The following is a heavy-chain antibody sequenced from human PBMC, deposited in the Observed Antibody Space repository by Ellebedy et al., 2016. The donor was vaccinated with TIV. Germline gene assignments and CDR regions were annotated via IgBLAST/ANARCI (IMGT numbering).Heavy chain of an antibody. Sequence: MPSETLSLTCTVSGASISTFSDFWGWIRQPPWKGLEWIGSLYYSGSAYYNPSLKCRVTITMDTSKNQFSLNVTSVTAADTAVYYCARGGAAGSSDYYYGMDVWGQGTTVTVSS. CDR3: ARGGAAGSSDYYYGMDV. D-gene: IGHD6-13*01. V-gene: IGHV4-39*01. J-gene: IGHJ6*02. CDR2: LYYSGSA. CDR1: GASISTFSDF.